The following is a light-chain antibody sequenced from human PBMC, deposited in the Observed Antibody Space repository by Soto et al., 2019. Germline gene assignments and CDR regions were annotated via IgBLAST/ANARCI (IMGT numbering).Light chain of an antibody. CDR2: KAS. CDR1: QSIRTW. J-gene: IGKJ1*01. Sequence: DLQMTQSPSTLSASVGDRVTITCRASQSIRTWLAWYQQKPGKAPKLLSYKASSLESGVPSRFSGSGSGTEFTLTISSLQPDDFATYYCQQYNSYSWTFGQGTKVEIK. CDR3: QQYNSYSWT. V-gene: IGKV1-5*03.